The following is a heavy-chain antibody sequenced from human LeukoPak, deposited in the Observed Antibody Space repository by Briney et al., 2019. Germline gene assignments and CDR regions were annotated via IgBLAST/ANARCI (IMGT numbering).Heavy chain of an antibody. CDR1: GFIFDDYA. V-gene: IGHV3-43*02. CDR3: AKGVADYYESIKIY. D-gene: IGHD3-22*01. CDR2: ISGDGYST. J-gene: IGHJ4*02. Sequence: GESLRLSCAASGFIFDDYAMHWVRQAPGKGLEWVSLISGDGYSTYYVDSVKGRFTISRGNSKNSLYLQMNSLRTEDSAFYYCAKGVADYYESIKIYWGRGTLVTVSS.